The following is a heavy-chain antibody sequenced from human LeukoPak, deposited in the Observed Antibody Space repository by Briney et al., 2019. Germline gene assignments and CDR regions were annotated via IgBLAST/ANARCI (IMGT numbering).Heavy chain of an antibody. J-gene: IGHJ4*02. V-gene: IGHV3-30*04. Sequence: GGSLRLSCAASGFTFSSYAMHWVRPAPGKGLGWGAVISYDGSNKYYADSVKGRFTISRDNSKNTLYLQMNSLRAEDTAVYYCARDHGDNLWSGYLDWGQGTLVTVSS. CDR3: ARDHGDNLWSGYLD. D-gene: IGHD3-3*01. CDR1: GFTFSSYA. CDR2: ISYDGSNK.